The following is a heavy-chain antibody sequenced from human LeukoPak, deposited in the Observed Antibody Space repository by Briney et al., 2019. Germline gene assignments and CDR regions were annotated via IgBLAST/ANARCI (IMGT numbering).Heavy chain of an antibody. V-gene: IGHV4-59*12. CDR1: SGSISGYY. CDR3: ARVRSNYYYFGMDV. J-gene: IGHJ6*02. Sequence: SETLSLTCSVSSGSISGYYWSWLRQPPGKGLEWIGNIYYSGSTNYNPSLKSRVTISVDTPKSQFSLKLRSVTAADTAVYYCARVRSNYYYFGMDVWGQGTTVTVSS. CDR2: IYYSGST.